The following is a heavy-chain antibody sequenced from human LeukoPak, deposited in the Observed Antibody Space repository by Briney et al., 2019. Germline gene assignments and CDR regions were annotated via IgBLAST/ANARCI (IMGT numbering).Heavy chain of an antibody. CDR2: ISGSGGST. D-gene: IGHD1-1*01. J-gene: IGHJ4*02. Sequence: PGGSLRPPCAASGFTFSTNVLTRVRQAPGKGLEWVSAISGSGGSTYYADSVKGRFNISRDNSKNTLYLQMNSLGADDTAVYYCERGNWRYFDCWGQGTLVTVSS. CDR1: GFTFSTNV. V-gene: IGHV3-23*01. CDR3: ERGNWRYFDC.